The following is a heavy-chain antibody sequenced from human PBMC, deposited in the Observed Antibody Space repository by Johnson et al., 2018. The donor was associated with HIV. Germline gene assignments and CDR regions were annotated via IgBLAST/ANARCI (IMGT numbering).Heavy chain of an antibody. CDR1: GFTFSSYA. D-gene: IGHD3-22*01. V-gene: IGHV3-23*04. Sequence: VHLVESGGGLVQPGGSLRLSCAASGFTFSSYAMSWVRQAPGKGLEWVSAISGSGDNTYYADSVRGRFAISRDNSKNTLYLQLNSLRAEDTAVYYCAKVRYYDRDAFDIWGPGTLVTVSP. CDR3: AKVRYYDRDAFDI. J-gene: IGHJ3*02. CDR2: ISGSGDNT.